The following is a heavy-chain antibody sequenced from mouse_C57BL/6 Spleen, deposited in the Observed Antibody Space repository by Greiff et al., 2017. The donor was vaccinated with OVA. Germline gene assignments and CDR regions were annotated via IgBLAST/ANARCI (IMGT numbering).Heavy chain of an antibody. CDR1: GYAFSSYW. D-gene: IGHD1-1*01. J-gene: IGHJ4*01. V-gene: IGHV1-80*01. CDR2: IYPGDGDT. CDR3: ARWTTDYAMDY. Sequence: QVQLQQSGAELVKPGASVKISCKASGYAFSSYWLNWVKQRPGKGLVWIGQIYPGDGDTNYNGKFTGKATLTADKSSSTAYMQLSSLTSEDSAVYFCARWTTDYAMDYWGQGASVTVSS.